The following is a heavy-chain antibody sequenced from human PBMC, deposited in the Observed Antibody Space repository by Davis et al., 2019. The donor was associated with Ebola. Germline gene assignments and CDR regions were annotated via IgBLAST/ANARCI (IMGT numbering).Heavy chain of an antibody. CDR3: ARDGGNWTSNWFDL. CDR1: GGSFSAYY. D-gene: IGHD3-16*01. V-gene: IGHV4-34*01. Sequence: PSETLSLTCAVYGGSFSAYYWSWIRQSPGKGLEWIGEINHTGNTNYNPSLKSRVTISVDRSKNQFSLKLTSVTAADTAVYYCARDGGNWTSNWFDLWGQGTLVTVSS. CDR2: INHTGNT. J-gene: IGHJ5*02.